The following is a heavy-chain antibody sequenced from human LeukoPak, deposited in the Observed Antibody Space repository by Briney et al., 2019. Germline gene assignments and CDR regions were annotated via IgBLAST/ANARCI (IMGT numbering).Heavy chain of an antibody. CDR2: ISSSSSTI. CDR1: GFTFSSYS. D-gene: IGHD7-27*01. J-gene: IGHJ4*02. Sequence: GGSLRLSCAASGFTFSSYSMNWVRQAPGKGLEWVSYISSSSSTIYYADSVKGRFTTSRDNAKNSLYLQMNSLRAEDTAVYYCASLTGDPVPDYWGQGTLVTVSS. V-gene: IGHV3-48*01. CDR3: ASLTGDPVPDY.